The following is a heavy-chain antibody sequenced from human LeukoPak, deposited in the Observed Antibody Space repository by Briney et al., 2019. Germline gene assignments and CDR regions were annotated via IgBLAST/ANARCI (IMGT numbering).Heavy chain of an antibody. D-gene: IGHD2-2*01. Sequence: GEYLKISCKGSGYSFSSYWSAWVRQMPGKGLEWMGIIYPGDSDTRYSPSFQGQVTISADKSIRIAYLQWSSLDAYTTANYYAGIQWGNCSSISYYSASWGQGTLVTVSS. CDR2: IYPGDSDT. CDR3: GIQWGNCSSISYYSAS. J-gene: IGHJ5*02. V-gene: IGHV5-51*01. CDR1: GYSFSSYW.